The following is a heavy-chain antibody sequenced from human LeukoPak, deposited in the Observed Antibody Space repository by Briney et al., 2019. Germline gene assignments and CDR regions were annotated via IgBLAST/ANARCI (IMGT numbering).Heavy chain of an antibody. J-gene: IGHJ6*03. D-gene: IGHD5-18*01. CDR2: IYYSGST. Sequence: SETLSLTCTVSGGSISSYYWSWLRQPPGKGLEWIGYIYYSGSTNYKSSLKSRVTISVDTSKNQFSLKLNSVTAADTAVYYCARTTEGGYSYGYFYYYYMDVWGKGTTVTISS. CDR1: GGSISSYY. V-gene: IGHV4-59*01. CDR3: ARTTEGGYSYGYFYYYYMDV.